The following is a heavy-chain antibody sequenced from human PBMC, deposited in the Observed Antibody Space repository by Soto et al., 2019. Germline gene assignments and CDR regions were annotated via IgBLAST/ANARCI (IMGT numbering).Heavy chain of an antibody. V-gene: IGHV1-46*01. Sequence: ASVKVSCKASGYTFTSYYMHWVRQAPGQGLEWMGIINPSGGSTSYAQKFQGRVTMTRDTSTSTVYTELSSLRSEDTAVYYCARLAAAGYGDYYYYGMDVWGQGTTVTVSS. CDR3: ARLAAAGYGDYYYYGMDV. CDR1: GYTFTSYY. CDR2: INPSGGST. D-gene: IGHD6-13*01. J-gene: IGHJ6*02.